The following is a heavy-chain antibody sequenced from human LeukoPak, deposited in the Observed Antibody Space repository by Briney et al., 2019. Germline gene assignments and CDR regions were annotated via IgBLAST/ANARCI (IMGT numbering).Heavy chain of an antibody. D-gene: IGHD3-22*01. CDR3: ARAVGTYYYDSSGYYQSYYFDY. CDR1: GGSIGSYY. J-gene: IGHJ4*02. V-gene: IGHV4-59*01. Sequence: SGPTLVKPSETLSLTCTVSGGSIGSYYWSWIRQPPGKGLEWIGYIYYSGSTNYNPSLKSRVTISVDTSKNQFSLKLSSVTAADTAVYYCARAVGTYYYDSSGYYQSYYFDYWGQGTLVTVSS. CDR2: IYYSGST.